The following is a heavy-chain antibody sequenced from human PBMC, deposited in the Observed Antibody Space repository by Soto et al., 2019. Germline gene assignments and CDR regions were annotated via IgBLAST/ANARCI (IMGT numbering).Heavy chain of an antibody. CDR3: ARNTRNYGWFDP. V-gene: IGHV4-30-4*01. CDR2: IYYSGST. D-gene: IGHD4-4*01. Sequence: SETLSLTCTVSGGSISSGDYYWSWIRQPPGKGLEWIGYIYYSGSTYYNPSLKSRVTISVDTSKNQFSLKLSSVTAADTAVYYCARNTRNYGWFDPWGQGTLVTVSS. CDR1: GGSISSGDYY. J-gene: IGHJ5*02.